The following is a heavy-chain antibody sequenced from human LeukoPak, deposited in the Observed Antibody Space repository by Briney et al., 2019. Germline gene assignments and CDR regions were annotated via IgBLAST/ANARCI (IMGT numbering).Heavy chain of an antibody. V-gene: IGHV3-23*01. CDR1: GFTFGSYA. J-gene: IGHJ4*02. CDR2: ISTSGSAT. CDR3: AKVGCFSTSCHEDY. Sequence: GGSLRLSCAASGFTFGSYAMSWVRQAPGKGLEWVSGISTSGSATYYADSVKGRFTISRDNSKNTVFLQMNSLRAEDTAVYYCAKVGCFSTSCHEDYWGQETLVTVSS. D-gene: IGHD2-2*01.